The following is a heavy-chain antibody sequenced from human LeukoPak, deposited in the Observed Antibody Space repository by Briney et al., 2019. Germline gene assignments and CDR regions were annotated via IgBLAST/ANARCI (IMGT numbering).Heavy chain of an antibody. CDR3: ARDSTPTYYSGTYYFEY. Sequence: ASVKVSCKASGYTFASYYMHWVRQAPGQGLEWMGIINPSGGSTTYAQKFQGRVTMTRDTSTSTVYVELSSLRSGDTAVYYCARDSTPTYYSGTYYFEYWGQGTLVTVSS. CDR2: INPSGGST. J-gene: IGHJ4*02. V-gene: IGHV1-46*01. CDR1: GYTFASYY. D-gene: IGHD1-26*01.